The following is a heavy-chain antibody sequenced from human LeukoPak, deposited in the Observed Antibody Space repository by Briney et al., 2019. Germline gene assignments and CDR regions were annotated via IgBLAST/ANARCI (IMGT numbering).Heavy chain of an antibody. Sequence: ASVKVSCKASGYTFTGYYIHWVRRAPGQGLEWMGWIHPNSGGTKFAQSFQGRVTLTRDTSITTASMDLSSLISNDTAVYFCARTAYPSSSWFDPWGQGTQVTVSS. CDR3: ARTAYPSSSWFDP. J-gene: IGHJ5*02. V-gene: IGHV1-2*02. D-gene: IGHD6-6*01. CDR2: IHPNSGGT. CDR1: GYTFTGYY.